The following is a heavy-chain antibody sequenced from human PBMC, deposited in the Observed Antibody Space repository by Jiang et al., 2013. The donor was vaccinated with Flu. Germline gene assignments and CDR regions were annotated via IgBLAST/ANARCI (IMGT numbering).Heavy chain of an antibody. J-gene: IGHJ6*02. Sequence: VQLLESGGGLVQPGGSLRLSCAASGFTFSSYAMSWVRQAPGKGLEWVSAISGSGGSTYYADSVKGRFTISRDNSKNTLYLQMNSLRAEDTAVYYCAKDLPDFWSGYSNYYYYGMDVWGQGTTVTVSS. CDR2: ISGSGGST. CDR1: GFTFSSYA. D-gene: IGHD3-3*01. V-gene: IGHV3-23*01. CDR3: AKDLPDFWSGYSNYYYYGMDV.